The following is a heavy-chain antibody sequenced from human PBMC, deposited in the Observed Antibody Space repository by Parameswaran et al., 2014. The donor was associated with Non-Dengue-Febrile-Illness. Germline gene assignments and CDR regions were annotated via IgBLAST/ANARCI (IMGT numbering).Heavy chain of an antibody. D-gene: IGHD1-26*01. J-gene: IGHJ4*02. V-gene: IGHV3-23*01. Sequence: VRQAPGKGLEWVSAISGSGGSTYYADSVKGRFTISRDNSKNTLYLQMNSLRAEDTAVYYCAKDHDLGWVGAPYFDYWGQGTLVTVSS. CDR2: ISGSGGST. CDR3: AKDHDLGWVGAPYFDY.